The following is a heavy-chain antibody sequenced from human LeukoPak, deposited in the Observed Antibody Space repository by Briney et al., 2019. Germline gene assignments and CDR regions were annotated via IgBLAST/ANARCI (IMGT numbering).Heavy chain of an antibody. CDR2: ISSSSSTI. CDR3: AREIAAAATRDFDY. V-gene: IGHV3-48*01. D-gene: IGHD6-13*01. Sequence: GGSLRLSCAASGCTFSSYSMNWVRQAPGKGLEWLSYISSSSSTIYYADSVKGRFTISRDNAKNSLYLQMNSLRAEDTAVYYCAREIAAAATRDFDYWGQGTLVTVSS. J-gene: IGHJ4*02. CDR1: GCTFSSYS.